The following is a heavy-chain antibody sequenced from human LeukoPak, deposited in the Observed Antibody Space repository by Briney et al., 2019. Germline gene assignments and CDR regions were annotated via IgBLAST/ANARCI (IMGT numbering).Heavy chain of an antibody. D-gene: IGHD3-22*01. Sequence: SETLSLTCTVSGYSISSGYYWGWIRQPPGKGLEWIGSIYHSGSTYYNPSLKSRVTISVDTSKNQFSLKLSSVTAADTAVYYCAREISSGYYSFFDWGQGTLVTVSS. V-gene: IGHV4-38-2*02. CDR3: AREISSGYYSFFD. J-gene: IGHJ4*02. CDR1: GYSISSGYY. CDR2: IYHSGST.